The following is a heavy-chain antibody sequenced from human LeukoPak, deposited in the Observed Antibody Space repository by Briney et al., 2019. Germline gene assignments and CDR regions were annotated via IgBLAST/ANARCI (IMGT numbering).Heavy chain of an antibody. V-gene: IGHV4-59*12. Sequence: SETLSLTCAVYGGSFSGYYWSWIRQPPGKGLESIGYIYSSGSTHYNPSLKSRVTISVDTSKNQFSLKLSSVTAADTAVYYCARDPLYCSSTSCFGAFDIWGQGTMVTVSS. CDR2: IYSSGST. D-gene: IGHD2-2*01. J-gene: IGHJ3*02. CDR1: GGSFSGYY. CDR3: ARDPLYCSSTSCFGAFDI.